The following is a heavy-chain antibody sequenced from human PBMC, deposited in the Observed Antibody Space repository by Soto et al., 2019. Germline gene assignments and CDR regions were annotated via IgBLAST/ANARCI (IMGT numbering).Heavy chain of an antibody. CDR2: IYHSGST. CDR3: SRDDSDWFFT. D-gene: IGHD3-9*01. CDR1: GGSIISGGYP. Sequence: TSETLSLTCAVSGGSIISGGYPWSWIRQPPGKCVEGIGYIYHSGSTYYNPSLKSRVTISVDRSKNQFSLKLSSVTAADTVVYYCSRDDSDWFFTWGRGTLVTVSS. V-gene: IGHV4-30-2*01. J-gene: IGHJ5*01.